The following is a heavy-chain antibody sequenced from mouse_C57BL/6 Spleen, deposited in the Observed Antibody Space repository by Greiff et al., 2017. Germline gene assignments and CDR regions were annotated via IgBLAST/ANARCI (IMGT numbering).Heavy chain of an antibody. CDR2: IDPSDSYT. CDR1: GYTFTSYW. Sequence: QVQLQQPGAELVMPGASVKLSCKASGYTFTSYWMHWVKQRPGQGLEWIGEIDPSDSYTNYNQKFKGKSTLTVEKSSSTAYMQLRSLTSADSAVDYFARRFYDYVHWCFDVWGTGTTVTVSS. V-gene: IGHV1-69*01. J-gene: IGHJ1*03. D-gene: IGHD2-4*01. CDR3: ARRFYDYVHWCFDV.